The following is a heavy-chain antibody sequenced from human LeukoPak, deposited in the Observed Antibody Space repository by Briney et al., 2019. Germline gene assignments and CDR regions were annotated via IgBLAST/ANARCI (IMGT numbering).Heavy chain of an antibody. Sequence: ASVKVSCKASGGTFSSYAISWVRQAPGQGLEWMGGIIPKSGGTNYAQKSQGRVTMTRDTSISTAYMELSSLRSDDTAVYFCVRDIDYYDSSGFGGGYYYYYYMDVWGRGTTVTVSS. CDR2: IIPKSGGT. J-gene: IGHJ6*03. D-gene: IGHD3-22*01. V-gene: IGHV1-2*02. CDR1: GGTFSSYA. CDR3: VRDIDYYDSSGFGGGYYYYYYMDV.